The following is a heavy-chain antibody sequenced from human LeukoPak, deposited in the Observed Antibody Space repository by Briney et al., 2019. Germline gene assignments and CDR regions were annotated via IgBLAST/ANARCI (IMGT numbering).Heavy chain of an antibody. CDR1: GYTFTGYY. CDR2: INPNSGGT. J-gene: IGHJ5*02. V-gene: IGHV1-2*04. D-gene: IGHD6-19*01. CDR3: ARAIVGIAVAGNWFDP. Sequence: GASVTVSFTASGYTFTGYYMHWVRQAPGQGLEWMGWINPNSGGTNYAQKFQGWVTMTRDTSISTAYMELSRLRSDDTAVYYCARAIVGIAVAGNWFDPWGQGTLVTVSS.